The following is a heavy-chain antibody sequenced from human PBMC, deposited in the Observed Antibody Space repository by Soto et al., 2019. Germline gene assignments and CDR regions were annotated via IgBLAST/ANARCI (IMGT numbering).Heavy chain of an antibody. V-gene: IGHV4-34*01. CDR1: GGSFSGYY. J-gene: IGHJ6*02. CDR3: ARGTMVRGVIISRYYGMDV. CDR2: INHSGST. Sequence: SETLSLTCAVYGGSFSGYYWSWIRQPPGKGLEWIGEINHSGSTNYNPSLKSRVTISVDTSKNQFSLKLSSVTAADTAVYYCARGTMVRGVIISRYYGMDVWGQGNTVTVSS. D-gene: IGHD3-10*01.